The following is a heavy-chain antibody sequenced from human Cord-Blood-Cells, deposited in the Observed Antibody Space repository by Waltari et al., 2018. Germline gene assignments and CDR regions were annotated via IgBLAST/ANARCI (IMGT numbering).Heavy chain of an antibody. V-gene: IGHV4-61*09. D-gene: IGHD5-12*01. CDR2: IDTSGST. Sequence: QVQLQESGPGLVKPSQTLSLTCTVSGGSISSGSYYWSWIRQPAGKGLEWIGDIDTSGSTNYNPALKSRVTISVDTSKNQFSRKLSSVTASDTAVYYCARAVVATIDYWGQGTLVTVSS. CDR1: GGSISSGSYY. CDR3: ARAVVATIDY. J-gene: IGHJ4*02.